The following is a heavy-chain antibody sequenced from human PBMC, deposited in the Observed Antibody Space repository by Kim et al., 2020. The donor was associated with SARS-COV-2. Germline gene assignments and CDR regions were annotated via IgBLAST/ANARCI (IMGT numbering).Heavy chain of an antibody. J-gene: IGHJ4*02. D-gene: IGHD2-2*01. CDR3: ATDPRDIVVVPAALGH. V-gene: IGHV1-24*01. CDR1: GYTLTELS. Sequence: ASVKVSCKVSGYTLTELSMHWVRQAPGKGLEWMGGFDPEDGETIYAQKFQGRVTMTEDTSTDTAYMELSSLRSEDTAVYYCATDPRDIVVVPAALGHWGQGTLVTVSS. CDR2: FDPEDGET.